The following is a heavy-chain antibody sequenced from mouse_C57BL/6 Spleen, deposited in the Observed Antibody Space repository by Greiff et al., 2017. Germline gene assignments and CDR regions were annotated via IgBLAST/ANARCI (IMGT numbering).Heavy chain of an antibody. CDR1: GFTFSDFY. Sequence: EVKVVESGGGLVQSGRSLRLSCATSGFTFSDFYMEWVRQAPGKGLEWIAASRNKANDYTTEYSASVKGRFIVSRDTSQSILYLQMNALRAEDTAIYYCARDDCGVDYWGQGTTLTVSS. CDR3: ARDDCGVDY. CDR2: SRNKANDYTT. V-gene: IGHV7-1*01. J-gene: IGHJ2*01.